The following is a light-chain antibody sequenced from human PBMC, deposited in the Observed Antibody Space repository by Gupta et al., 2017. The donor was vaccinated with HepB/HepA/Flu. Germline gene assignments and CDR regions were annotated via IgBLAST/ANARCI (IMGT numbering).Light chain of an antibody. CDR1: SFNIGSNT. CDR2: NND. Sequence: SVLTQPPSASGPPGQRVTISCSGSSFNIGSNTVHWYQHLPGTAPKIVIYNNDQRTSGVPERFSGSKYGSSASLAISGLQAEDESYYHCAAWDDSLDGAVFGGGTKVTVL. V-gene: IGLV1-44*01. CDR3: AAWDDSLDGAV. J-gene: IGLJ2*01.